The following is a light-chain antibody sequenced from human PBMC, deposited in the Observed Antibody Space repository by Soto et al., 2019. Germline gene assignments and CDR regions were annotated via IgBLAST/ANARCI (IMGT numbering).Light chain of an antibody. CDR3: QQYHNRWT. Sequence: EIVMTQSPATRSVSPGERATLSCRASQSVSTNLAWYQQKPGQAPRLLIYGASTRATGIPARFSGSGSGTEFTLTISSLQSEDFAVYSCQQYHNRWTFGQGTKVDIK. V-gene: IGKV3D-15*01. CDR1: QSVSTN. CDR2: GAS. J-gene: IGKJ1*01.